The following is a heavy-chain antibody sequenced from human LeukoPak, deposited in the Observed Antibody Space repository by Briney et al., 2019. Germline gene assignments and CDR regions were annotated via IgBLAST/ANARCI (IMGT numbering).Heavy chain of an antibody. J-gene: IGHJ5*02. CDR2: IYWNDDK. D-gene: IGHD3-10*01. CDR1: GFSLSTSGVG. CDR3: AQGAIGSGSYYFNWFDP. V-gene: IGHV2-5*01. Sequence: SGPTLVKPTQTLTLTCTFSGFSLSTSGVGVGWIRQPPGKALEWLALIYWNDDKRYSPSLKSRLTITKDTSKNQVVLTMTNMDPVDTATYYCAQGAIGSGSYYFNWFDPWGQGTLVTVSS.